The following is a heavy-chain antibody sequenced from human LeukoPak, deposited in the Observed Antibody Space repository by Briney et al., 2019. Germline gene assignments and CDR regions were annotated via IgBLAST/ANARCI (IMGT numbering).Heavy chain of an antibody. CDR2: IYYSGNT. Sequence: SETLSLTCTVSGGFVTGYYWSWTRQPPGRGWVWLGYIYYSGNTNYNPSLKSRVTISVDTSNNQFSLRLDSVTAADTAVYYCARDRGCSSTNCYPDAFDIWGRGTMVTVSS. D-gene: IGHD2-2*01. CDR3: ARDRGCSSTNCYPDAFDI. CDR1: GGFVTGYY. V-gene: IGHV4-59*02. J-gene: IGHJ3*02.